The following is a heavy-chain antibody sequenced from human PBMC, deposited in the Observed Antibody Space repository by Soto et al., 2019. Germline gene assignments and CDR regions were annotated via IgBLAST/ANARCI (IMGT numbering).Heavy chain of an antibody. Sequence: EPLSLTCTVSVGTIRSSSYYWGCIRQPPGKGLEWIGSVYYSGSTYYNPSLKSRVTISVDTSKNQFSLKLSSVTAADTAVYYCARLVYDSSGYRPGWGQGTLVTVS. CDR3: ARLVYDSSGYRPG. V-gene: IGHV4-39*01. J-gene: IGHJ4*02. CDR2: VYYSGST. CDR1: VGTIRSSSYY. D-gene: IGHD3-22*01.